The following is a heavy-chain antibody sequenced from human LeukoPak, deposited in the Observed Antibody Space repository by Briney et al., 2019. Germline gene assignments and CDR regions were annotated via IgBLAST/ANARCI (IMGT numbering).Heavy chain of an antibody. CDR1: GFTVSSNY. D-gene: IGHD1-26*01. J-gene: IGHJ4*02. CDR2: IYSGGST. Sequence: PGGSLRLSCAASGFTVSSNYMSWVRQAPGKGLEWVSVIYSGGSTYYADSVKGRFTISRDNSKNTLYLQMNSLRAEDTAVYYCAREGVGATTPVLYYFDYWGQGTLVTVSS. V-gene: IGHV3-53*01. CDR3: AREGVGATTPVLYYFDY.